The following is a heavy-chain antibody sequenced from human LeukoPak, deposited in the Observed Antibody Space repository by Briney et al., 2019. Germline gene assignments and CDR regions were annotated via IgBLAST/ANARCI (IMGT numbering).Heavy chain of an antibody. CDR1: GFTSGNYW. D-gene: IGHD3-3*01. CDR2: INDDGTDA. V-gene: IGHV3-74*01. CDR3: ARGKLSSAGYHAYYYIDV. Sequence: PGGSLRLSCVASGFTSGNYWMHWVRQAPGKGPEWVSRINDDGTDAHYVDSVKGRFTISRDNAKNSLYLQMNSLRADGTAGCFVARGKLSSAGYHAYYYIDVWGKGAMVTVSS. J-gene: IGHJ6*03.